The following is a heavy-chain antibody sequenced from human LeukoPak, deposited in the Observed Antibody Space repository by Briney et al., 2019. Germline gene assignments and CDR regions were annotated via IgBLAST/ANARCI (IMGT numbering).Heavy chain of an antibody. Sequence: GGSLRLSCAASGFTFSNYDIHWVRQAPGKGLEWVAFIRYDGSNKYYADSVKGRFTISRDNSKNTLYLQMNSLKAEDTAVYYCTNYGSGNYGAFDIWGQGTMVTVSS. CDR1: GFTFSNYD. CDR3: TNYGSGNYGAFDI. D-gene: IGHD3-10*01. V-gene: IGHV3-30*02. J-gene: IGHJ3*02. CDR2: IRYDGSNK.